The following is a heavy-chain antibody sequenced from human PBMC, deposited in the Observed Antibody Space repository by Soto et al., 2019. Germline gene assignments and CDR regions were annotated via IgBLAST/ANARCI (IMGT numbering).Heavy chain of an antibody. V-gene: IGHV1-69*02. J-gene: IGHJ6*02. Sequence: SVKVSCKASGGTFSSYTISWVRQAPGQGLEWMGRIIPILGIANYAQKFQGRVTITADKSTSTAYMELSSLRSEDTAVYYCARVGAAASGNSRFYYYGMDVWGQGTTVTVSS. D-gene: IGHD6-13*01. CDR3: ARVGAAASGNSRFYYYGMDV. CDR2: IIPILGIA. CDR1: GGTFSSYT.